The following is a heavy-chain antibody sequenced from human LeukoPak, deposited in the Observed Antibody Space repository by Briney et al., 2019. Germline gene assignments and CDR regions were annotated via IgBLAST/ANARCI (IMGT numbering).Heavy chain of an antibody. CDR2: ISSSSSNI. V-gene: IGHV3-21*01. Sequence: PGGSLRLSCAASGFTFSSYSMNWVRQAPGKGLEWVSSISSSSSNIYYADPVKGRFTISRDNAKNSLYLQMNSLRAEDTAVYFCARGIAVAGTDYWGQGTLVTVSS. D-gene: IGHD6-19*01. CDR1: GFTFSSYS. CDR3: ARGIAVAGTDY. J-gene: IGHJ4*02.